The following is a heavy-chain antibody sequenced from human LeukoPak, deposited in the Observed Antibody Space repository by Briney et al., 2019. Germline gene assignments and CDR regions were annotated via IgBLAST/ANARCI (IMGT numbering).Heavy chain of an antibody. CDR1: GFTFSSYA. Sequence: GGSLRLSCAASGFTFSSYAMSWVRQAPGKGLEWVSAISGSGGSGGSTYYADSVKGRFTISRDNAKNSLYLQMNSLRAEDTAVYYCAAYYYGSGIAQNYWGQGTLVTVSS. CDR2: ISGSGGSGGST. D-gene: IGHD3-10*01. J-gene: IGHJ4*02. CDR3: AAYYYGSGIAQNY. V-gene: IGHV3-23*01.